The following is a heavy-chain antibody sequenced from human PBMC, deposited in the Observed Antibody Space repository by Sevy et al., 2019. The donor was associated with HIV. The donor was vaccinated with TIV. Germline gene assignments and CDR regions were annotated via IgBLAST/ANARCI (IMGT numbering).Heavy chain of an antibody. J-gene: IGHJ4*02. CDR2: IIPIFGTA. V-gene: IGHV1-69*13. Sequence: SVKVSCKASGGTFSSYAISWVRQAPGQGLAWMGGIIPIFGTANYAQKFQGRVTITADESTSTAYMELSSLRSEETAVYYCARDDYGEFDFWGQGTLVTVSS. D-gene: IGHD4-17*01. CDR1: GGTFSSYA. CDR3: ARDDYGEFDF.